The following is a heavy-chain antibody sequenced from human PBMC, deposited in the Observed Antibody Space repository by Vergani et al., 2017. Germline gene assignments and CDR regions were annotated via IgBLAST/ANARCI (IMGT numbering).Heavy chain of an antibody. J-gene: IGHJ4*02. CDR3: ARVFRYYYGSGSYYPFDL. CDR2: IIPIFGTA. CDR1: GGTFSSYA. D-gene: IGHD3-10*01. Sequence: QVQLVQSGAEVKKPGSSVKVSCKASGGTFSSYAISWVRQAPGQGLEWMGGIIPIFGTANYAQKFQGRVTITADESTSTAYMELSSLRSDDTAVYYCARVFRYYYGSGSYYPFDLWGQGTLVGVSS. V-gene: IGHV1-69*01.